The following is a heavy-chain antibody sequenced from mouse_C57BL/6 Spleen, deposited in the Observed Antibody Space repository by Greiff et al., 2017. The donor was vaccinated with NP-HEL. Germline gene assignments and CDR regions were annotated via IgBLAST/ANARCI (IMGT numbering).Heavy chain of an antibody. CDR2: IHPNSGST. V-gene: IGHV1-64*01. J-gene: IGHJ3*01. D-gene: IGHD2-1*01. CDR1: GYTFTSYW. Sequence: QVQLQQSGAELVKPGASVKLSCKASGYTFTSYWMHWVKQRPGQGLEWIGMIHPNSGSTNYNEKFKSKATLTVDKSSSTAYMQLSSLTSEDSAVYYCARYYGNFLAYWGQGTLVTVSA. CDR3: ARYYGNFLAY.